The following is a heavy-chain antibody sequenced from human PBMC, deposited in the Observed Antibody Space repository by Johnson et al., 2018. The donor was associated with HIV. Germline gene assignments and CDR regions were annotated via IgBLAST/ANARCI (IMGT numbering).Heavy chain of an antibody. CDR2: ISYDGSNK. D-gene: IGHD6-13*01. V-gene: IGHV3-30*14. Sequence: QVQLVESGGGVVQPGRSLSLSCAASGFTFSSYAMHWVRQAPVKGLEWVAVISYDGSNKFYADSVTGRFTLSRDSSKNTLYLQMNSLRAEDTAVYYCARERGRIAADAFDIWGQGTMVTVSS. CDR1: GFTFSSYA. J-gene: IGHJ3*02. CDR3: ARERGRIAADAFDI.